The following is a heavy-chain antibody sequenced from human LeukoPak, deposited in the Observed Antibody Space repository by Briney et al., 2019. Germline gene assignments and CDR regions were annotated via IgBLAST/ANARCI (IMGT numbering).Heavy chain of an antibody. CDR3: ARGYQYSSSWFDY. D-gene: IGHD6-13*01. CDR2: MNPNSGNT. CDR1: GGTFSSYA. V-gene: IGHV1-8*03. J-gene: IGHJ4*02. Sequence: ASVKVSCKASGGTFSSYAISWVRQATGQGLEWMGWMNPNSGNTGYAQKFQGRVTITRNTSISTAYMELSSLRSEDTAVYYCARGYQYSSSWFDYWGQGTLVTVSS.